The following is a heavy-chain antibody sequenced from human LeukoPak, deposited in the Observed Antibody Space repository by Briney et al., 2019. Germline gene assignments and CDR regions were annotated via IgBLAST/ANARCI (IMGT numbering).Heavy chain of an antibody. CDR2: INPNSGGT. V-gene: IGHV1-2*02. J-gene: IGHJ4*01. Sequence: ASVKVSCKASGYTFTGYYMHWVRQAPGQGLEWMGWINPNSGGTNYAQKFQGRVTMTRDTSISTAYMELSRLRSDDTAVYYCARSNDYSNYVPCDYCGHGTLVTVSS. CDR3: ARSNDYSNYVPCDY. D-gene: IGHD4-11*01. CDR1: GYTFTGYY.